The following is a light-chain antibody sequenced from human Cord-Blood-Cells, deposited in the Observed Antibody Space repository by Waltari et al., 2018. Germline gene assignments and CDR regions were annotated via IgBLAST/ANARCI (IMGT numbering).Light chain of an antibody. J-gene: IGKJ2*01. Sequence: DIVMTQSPDSLAVSLAERATIHCKSTQSVLSSSNNKNYLAWYQQKPGQPPKLLIYWASTRESGVPDRFSGSGSGTDFTLTISSLQAEDVAVYYCQQYYSTPQTFGQGTKLEIK. CDR1: QSVLSSSNNKNY. V-gene: IGKV4-1*01. CDR2: WAS. CDR3: QQYYSTPQT.